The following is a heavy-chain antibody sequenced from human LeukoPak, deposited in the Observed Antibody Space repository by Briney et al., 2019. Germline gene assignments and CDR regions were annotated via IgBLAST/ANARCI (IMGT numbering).Heavy chain of an antibody. CDR1: GGSISSYY. D-gene: IGHD4/OR15-4a*01. J-gene: IGHJ4*02. V-gene: IGHV4-4*07. CDR3: ARDGTDRLTFLFHY. Sequence: SETLSLTCTVSGGSISSYYCSWIRQPAGKGLEWIGCIYTSGNTDYNPSLKSRVTMSLDTPKNQFSLKLSSVTAADTAVYYCARDGTDRLTFLFHYWGQGTLVTVSS. CDR2: IYTSGNT.